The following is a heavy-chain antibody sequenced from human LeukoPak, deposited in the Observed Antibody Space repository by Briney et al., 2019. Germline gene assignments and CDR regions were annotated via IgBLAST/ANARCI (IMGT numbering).Heavy chain of an antibody. Sequence: PSETLSLTCAVYVGSFSGYYWSWIRQPPGKGLEWIGEINHSGSTNYNPSLKSRVTISVDKSKNQFSLKLSSVTAADTAVYYCANRGRDYWGQGTLVTVSS. V-gene: IGHV4-34*01. J-gene: IGHJ4*02. D-gene: IGHD3-16*01. CDR2: INHSGST. CDR3: ANRGRDY. CDR1: VGSFSGYY.